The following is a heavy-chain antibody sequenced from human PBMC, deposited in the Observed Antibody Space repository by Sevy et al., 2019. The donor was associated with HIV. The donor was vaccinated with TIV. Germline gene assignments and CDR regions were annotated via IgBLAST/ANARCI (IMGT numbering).Heavy chain of an antibody. Sequence: GGSLRLSCAASGFTFDDYTMHWVRQAPGKGLEWVSLISWDGGSTYYADSVKGRFTISRDNSKNSLYLQMNSLRTEDIPWYYCANDKGLYYDSRAVTYGMDVWVQGTTVTVSS. V-gene: IGHV3-43*01. J-gene: IGHJ6*02. CDR2: ISWDGGST. D-gene: IGHD3-22*01. CDR3: ANDKGLYYDSRAVTYGMDV. CDR1: GFTFDDYT.